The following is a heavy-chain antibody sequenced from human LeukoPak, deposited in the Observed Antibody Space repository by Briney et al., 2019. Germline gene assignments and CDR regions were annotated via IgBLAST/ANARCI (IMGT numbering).Heavy chain of an antibody. CDR3: ARDTYYYGSGSYYRAFDI. Sequence: PGGSLRLSCAASGFTFSSYSMNWVRQAPGKGLEWVSYVSSSSSTIYYADSVKGRFTISRDNAKNSLYLQMNSLRAEDTAVYYCARDTYYYGSGSYYRAFDIWGQGRMVTVSS. D-gene: IGHD3-10*01. J-gene: IGHJ3*02. CDR1: GFTFSSYS. V-gene: IGHV3-48*04. CDR2: VSSSSSTI.